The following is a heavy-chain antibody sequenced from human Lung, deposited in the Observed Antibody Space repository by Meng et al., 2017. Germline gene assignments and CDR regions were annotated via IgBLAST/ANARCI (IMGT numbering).Heavy chain of an antibody. Sequence: EVQRRGSGGGLVQPGGSLRLSCAASGFTFTAFSMTWVRQAPGKGLEWVSTISSTGDSTFYPDSVKGRFIVSRDNSKNTLYLQMNSLRAEDAAIYYCAKEAAMASWGQGTLVTVSS. V-gene: IGHV3-23*01. CDR1: GFTFTAFS. J-gene: IGHJ5*02. CDR3: AKEAAMAS. D-gene: IGHD5-18*01. CDR2: ISSTGDST.